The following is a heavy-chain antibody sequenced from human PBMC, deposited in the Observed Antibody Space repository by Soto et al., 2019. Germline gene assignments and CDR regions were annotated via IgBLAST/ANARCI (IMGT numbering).Heavy chain of an antibody. J-gene: IGHJ6*02. Sequence: QVQLVQSGAEVKKPGSSVKVSCKASGGTFSSYAISWVRQAPGQGLEWMGGIIPICGTANYAQKFQGRVTITADESTSTAYMELSSLRSEDTAVYYCARASGIAAAGDYYYGMDVWGQGTTVTVSS. CDR1: GGTFSSYA. CDR3: ARASGIAAAGDYYYGMDV. V-gene: IGHV1-69*01. D-gene: IGHD6-13*01. CDR2: IIPICGTA.